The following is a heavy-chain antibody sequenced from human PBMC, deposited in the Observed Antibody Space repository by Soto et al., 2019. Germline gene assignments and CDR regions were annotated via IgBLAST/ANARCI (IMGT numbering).Heavy chain of an antibody. V-gene: IGHV3-23*01. J-gene: IGHJ4*02. CDR3: AKGGIVVVVAGTSFDY. D-gene: IGHD2-15*01. Sequence: PGGSLRLSCAASGFTFSSYAMSWVFQATGKGLEWVSAISGSGGSTYYADSVKGRFTISRDNSKNTLYLQMNSLRAEDTAVYYCAKGGIVVVVAGTSFDYWGQGTLGSVSS. CDR1: GFTFSSYA. CDR2: ISGSGGST.